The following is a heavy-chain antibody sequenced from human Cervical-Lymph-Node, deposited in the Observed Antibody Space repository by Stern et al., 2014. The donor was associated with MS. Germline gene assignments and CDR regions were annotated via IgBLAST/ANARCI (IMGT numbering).Heavy chain of an antibody. D-gene: IGHD1-26*01. Sequence: QVQLVQSGAELKKPGTSVKVSCKTSGYTFSSFYIHWGRQAPGQVLEWMGIVKPGDGSASYAPKFQGRVAMTRDTATNTVYMELSSLTSEDTAVYYCARLIVWGQGTLVTVSS. CDR3: ARLIV. CDR1: GYTFSSFY. J-gene: IGHJ4*02. V-gene: IGHV1-46*01. CDR2: VKPGDGSA.